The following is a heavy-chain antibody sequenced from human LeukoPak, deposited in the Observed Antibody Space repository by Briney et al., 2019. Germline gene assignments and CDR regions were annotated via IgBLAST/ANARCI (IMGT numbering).Heavy chain of an antibody. D-gene: IGHD6-6*01. Sequence: SETLSLTCAVYGGSFSGYHWTWIRQPPGKGLDWIGEINDSGSPIYNPSLKSRVTISVDTSKNQFSLNLYSVTAADTAVYYCARRVGSSDCFDYWGQGTLVTVSS. J-gene: IGHJ4*02. V-gene: IGHV4-34*01. CDR2: INDSGSP. CDR1: GGSFSGYH. CDR3: ARRVGSSDCFDY.